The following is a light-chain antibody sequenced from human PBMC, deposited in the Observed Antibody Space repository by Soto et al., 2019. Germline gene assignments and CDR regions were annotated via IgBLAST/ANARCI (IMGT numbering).Light chain of an antibody. CDR2: GAS. Sequence: DIVLTQYPGTLSLSPGERATLSCRASQSVSSSFLAWYQQKPGQAPRLLIYGASSRATGIPDRFSGSGSGTDFTLTINRLEPADFAVYYCQYYGSSSTFGQGTKVDIK. J-gene: IGKJ1*01. CDR3: QYYGSSST. V-gene: IGKV3-20*01. CDR1: QSVSSSF.